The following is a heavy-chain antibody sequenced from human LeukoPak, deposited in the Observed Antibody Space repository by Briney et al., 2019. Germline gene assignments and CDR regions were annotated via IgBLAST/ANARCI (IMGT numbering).Heavy chain of an antibody. CDR2: INPSDGRT. J-gene: IGHJ4*02. V-gene: IGHV1-46*01. CDR3: AREIGPRQLHLWASAFDY. D-gene: IGHD5-18*01. Sequence: ASVKVSCKASGYTFTNYYMHWVRQAPGQGLEWMGIINPSDGRTSYGQKFQGRVTMTRDTSTSTVYMELSSLRSEDTAVYYCAREIGPRQLHLWASAFDYWGQGTLVTVSS. CDR1: GYTFTNYY.